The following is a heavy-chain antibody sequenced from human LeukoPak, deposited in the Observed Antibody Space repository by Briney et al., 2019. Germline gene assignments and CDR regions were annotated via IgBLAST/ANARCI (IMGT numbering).Heavy chain of an antibody. Sequence: GGSLRLSCAASGFTFSSYGMLSVRHAPGKGLEWVALIWFDGSYKYYVDSVKGRFTISRDNSKNTVYLQMNSLRAEDTALYYCARATAATHGVFDYWGQGTLVTVS. CDR3: ARATAATHGVFDY. V-gene: IGHV3-33*01. J-gene: IGHJ4*02. CDR2: IWFDGSYK. D-gene: IGHD2-15*01. CDR1: GFTFSSYG.